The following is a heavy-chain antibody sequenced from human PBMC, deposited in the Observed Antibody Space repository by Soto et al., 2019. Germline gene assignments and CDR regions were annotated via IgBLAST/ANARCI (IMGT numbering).Heavy chain of an antibody. V-gene: IGHV5-51*01. CDR2: IYPGDSDA. D-gene: IGHD4-17*01. Sequence: PGESLKISCKGSGYSFTSYWIGWVRQMPGKGLEWMGIIYPGDSDARYSPSFQGQVTISADKSISTAYLQWSSLKASDTAMYYCARHVGTVTTYFDCWGQGTLVTVSS. J-gene: IGHJ4*02. CDR1: GYSFTSYW. CDR3: ARHVGTVTTYFDC.